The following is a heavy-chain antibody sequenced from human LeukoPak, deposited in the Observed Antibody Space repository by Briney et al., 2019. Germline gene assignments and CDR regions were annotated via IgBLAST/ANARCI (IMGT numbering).Heavy chain of an antibody. V-gene: IGHV1-2*02. D-gene: IGHD6-19*01. CDR3: ARLIAVAGSIDY. CDR2: INPNSGGT. Sequence: ASVKVSCKASGYTFTGYYMHWVRQAPGQGLEWMGWINPNSGGTNYAQKFQGRVTMTRDTSISTAYMELSRLRSDDTAVYYCARLIAVAGSIDYWGQGTPVTVSS. CDR1: GYTFTGYY. J-gene: IGHJ4*02.